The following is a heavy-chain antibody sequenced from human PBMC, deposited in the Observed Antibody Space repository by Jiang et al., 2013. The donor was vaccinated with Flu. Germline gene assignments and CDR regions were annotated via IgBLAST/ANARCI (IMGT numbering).Heavy chain of an antibody. CDR2: IYYSGST. J-gene: IGHJ6*02. CDR3: ARDERNYGMDV. D-gene: IGHD6-25*01. CDR1: GGSVSSGSYY. Sequence: SLTCTVSGGSVSSGSYYWSWIRQPPGKGLEWIGYIYYSGSTNYNPSLKSRVTISVDTSKNQFSLKLSSVTAADTAVYYCARDERNYGMDVWGQGTTVTVSS. V-gene: IGHV4-61*01.